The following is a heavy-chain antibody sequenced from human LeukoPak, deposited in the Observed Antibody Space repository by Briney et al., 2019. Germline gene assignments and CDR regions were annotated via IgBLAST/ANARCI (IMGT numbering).Heavy chain of an antibody. CDR1: GYSFTSYW. CDR2: ICPGDSDT. J-gene: IGHJ6*02. CDR3: ASSGWYGLGYYYGMDV. V-gene: IGHV5-51*01. Sequence: GESLKISCKGSGYSFTSYWIGWVRQMPGKGLEWMGIICPGDSDTRYSPSFQGQVTISADKSISTAYLQWSSLKASDTAMYYCASSGWYGLGYYYGMDVWGQGTTVTVSS. D-gene: IGHD6-19*01.